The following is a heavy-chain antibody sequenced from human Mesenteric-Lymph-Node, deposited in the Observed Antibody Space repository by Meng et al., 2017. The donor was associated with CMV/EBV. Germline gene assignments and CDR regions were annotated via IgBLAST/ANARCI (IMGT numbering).Heavy chain of an antibody. J-gene: IGHJ4*02. CDR3: ARVSSVSSSSL. Sequence: LTCGCYGGSIIGYFWSWIRQPPGKGLEWIGEISHAGTTNYNPSLKSRVTLSLDMSKNQFSLNLSSVTAADTAVYYCARVSSVSSSSLWGQGTLVTVSS. CDR1: GGSIIGYF. D-gene: IGHD6-6*01. CDR2: ISHAGTT. V-gene: IGHV4-34*01.